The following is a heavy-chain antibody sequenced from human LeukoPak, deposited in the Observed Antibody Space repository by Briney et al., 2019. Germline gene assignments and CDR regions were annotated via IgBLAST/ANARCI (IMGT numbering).Heavy chain of an antibody. V-gene: IGHV1-69*13. Sequence: ASVKVSCKASGATFSSYAISWVRQAPGQGLEWMGGIIPIFGTANYAQKFQGRVTITADESTSTAYMELSSLRSEDTAVYYCARLAAAGLSVDYWGQGTLVTVSS. CDR1: GATFSSYA. D-gene: IGHD6-13*01. J-gene: IGHJ4*02. CDR3: ARLAAAGLSVDY. CDR2: IIPIFGTA.